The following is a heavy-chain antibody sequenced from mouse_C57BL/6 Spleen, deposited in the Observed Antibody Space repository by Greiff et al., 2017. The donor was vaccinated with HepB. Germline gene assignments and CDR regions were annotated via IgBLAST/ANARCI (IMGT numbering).Heavy chain of an antibody. V-gene: IGHV1-85*01. CDR1: GYTFTSYD. D-gene: IGHD1-1*01. CDR3: ARPLYYYGSSHWYFDV. CDR2: IYPRDGST. Sequence: QVQLQQSGPELVKPGASVKLSCKASGYTFTSYDINWVKQRPGQGLEWIGWIYPRDGSTKYNEKFKGKVTLTVDTSSSTAYMELHSLTSEDSAVYFCARPLYYYGSSHWYFDVWGTGTTVTVSS. J-gene: IGHJ1*03.